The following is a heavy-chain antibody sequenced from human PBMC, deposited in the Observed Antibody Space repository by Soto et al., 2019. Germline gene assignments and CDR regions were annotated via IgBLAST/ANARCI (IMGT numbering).Heavy chain of an antibody. CDR1: GFTFSSYW. J-gene: IGHJ3*02. V-gene: IGHV3-7*03. CDR2: IKQDGSEK. CDR3: ARVSLPRYSYCTNGVCPSDAFDI. Sequence: PGGSLRLSCAASGFTFSSYWMSWVRQAPGKWLEWVANIKQDGSEKYYVDSVKGRFTISRDNAKNSLYLQMNSLRAEDTAVYYCARVSLPRYSYCTNGVCPSDAFDIWGQGTMVTVS. D-gene: IGHD2-8*01.